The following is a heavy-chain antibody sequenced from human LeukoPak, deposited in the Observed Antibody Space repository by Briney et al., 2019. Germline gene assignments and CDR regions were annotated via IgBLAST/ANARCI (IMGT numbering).Heavy chain of an antibody. V-gene: IGHV3-21*01. Sequence: GGSLRLSCAASGFTFSSYSMNWVRQAPGKGLEWVSSISSSSSYIYYADSVKGRFTISRDNAKNSLYLQMNSLRAEDTAVYYCARGPYGEYDNWYFDLWGRGTLVTVSS. CDR2: ISSSSSYI. CDR3: ARGPYGEYDNWYFDL. CDR1: GFTFSSYS. J-gene: IGHJ2*01. D-gene: IGHD4-17*01.